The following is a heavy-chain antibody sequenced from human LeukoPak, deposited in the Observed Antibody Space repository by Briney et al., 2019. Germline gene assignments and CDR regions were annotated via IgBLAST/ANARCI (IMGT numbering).Heavy chain of an antibody. CDR3: ARLDNSGYYHIDY. CDR2: IFYTGST. V-gene: IGHV4-39*01. Sequence: SETLSLTCTVSGGSISSNRYYWGWIRQPPGKGLKWLGNIFYTGSTYYNPSLKSRVTISVDTSKNQFSLKLSSVTAADTAVYYCARLDNSGYYHIDYWGQGTLVSVSS. CDR1: GGSISSNRYY. J-gene: IGHJ4*02. D-gene: IGHD3-22*01.